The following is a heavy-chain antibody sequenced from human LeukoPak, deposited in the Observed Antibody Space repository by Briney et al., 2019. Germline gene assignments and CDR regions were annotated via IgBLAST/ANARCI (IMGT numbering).Heavy chain of an antibody. CDR2: INPNSGGT. V-gene: IGHV1-2*02. CDR1: GYTFTSYG. CDR3: ARDLGVRFLEWFLDY. J-gene: IGHJ4*02. Sequence: ASVKVSCKASGYTFTSYGISWVRPAPGQGLEWMGWINPNSGGTNYAQKFQGRVTMTRDTSISTAYMELSRLRSDDTAVYYCARDLGVRFLEWFLDYWGQGTLVTVSS. D-gene: IGHD3-3*01.